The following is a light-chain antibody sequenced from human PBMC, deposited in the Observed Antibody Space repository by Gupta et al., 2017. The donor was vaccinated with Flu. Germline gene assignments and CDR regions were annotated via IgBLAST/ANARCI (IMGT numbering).Light chain of an antibody. CDR3: STWDDSLNVVV. CDR2: RNS. J-gene: IGLJ3*02. V-gene: IGLV1-47*01. Sequence: QSVLTQPPSASETPGQRAAISCSGNNSNIGSNYVYWYQHLPGMAPKLLIDRNSQRPSGVPDRFSASKSGTSASLAISGLRSEDEGDYYCSTWDDSLNVVVFGGGTKLTVL. CDR1: NSNIGSNY.